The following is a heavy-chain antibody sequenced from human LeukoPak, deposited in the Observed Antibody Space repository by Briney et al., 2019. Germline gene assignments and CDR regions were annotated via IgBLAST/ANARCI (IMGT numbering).Heavy chain of an antibody. Sequence: GGSLRLSCAASGFTFDDYAMHWVRQAPGKGLEWVSGISLNSGSIGYADSVKGRFTISRDNAKNSLYLQMNSLRAEDTALYYCAKDMKWELSTAYFQHWGQGTLVTVSS. J-gene: IGHJ1*01. CDR1: GFTFDDYA. CDR3: AKDMKWELSTAYFQH. CDR2: ISLNSGSI. V-gene: IGHV3-9*01. D-gene: IGHD1-26*01.